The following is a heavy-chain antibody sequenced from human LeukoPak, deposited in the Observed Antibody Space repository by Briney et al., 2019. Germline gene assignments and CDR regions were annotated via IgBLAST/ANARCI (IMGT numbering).Heavy chain of an antibody. Sequence: SETLSLTCTVSGYSISSGYYWAWIRQPPGKGLEWIGSFHHSGTSFYNSSLKSRVTISLDTSKNQFSLRLNSVTAADTAVYYCARGVYDSGSFSFDYWGQGTLVTVSS. V-gene: IGHV4-38-2*02. J-gene: IGHJ4*02. D-gene: IGHD3-10*01. CDR3: ARGVYDSGSFSFDY. CDR2: FHHSGTS. CDR1: GYSISSGYY.